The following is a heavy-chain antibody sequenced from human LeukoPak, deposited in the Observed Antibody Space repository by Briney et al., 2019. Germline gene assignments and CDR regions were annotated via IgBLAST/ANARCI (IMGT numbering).Heavy chain of an antibody. Sequence: GGSLRLSCAASGFTFSSYGMSWVRQAPGKGLEWVAFIRYDGSNKYYADSVKGRLTISRDNSKNTLYLQMKSLRPEDTAVYYCATGIVPATAFDYWGQGTPVTVSS. J-gene: IGHJ4*02. CDR1: GFTFSSYG. D-gene: IGHD1-26*01. CDR2: IRYDGSNK. V-gene: IGHV3-30*02. CDR3: ATGIVPATAFDY.